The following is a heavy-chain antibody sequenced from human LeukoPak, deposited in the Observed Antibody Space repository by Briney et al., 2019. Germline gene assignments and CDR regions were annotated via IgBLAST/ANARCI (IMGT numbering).Heavy chain of an antibody. Sequence: PSETLSLTCSVSGGSISSSSYYWGWIRQPPGKGLEWIGSIYYSGSTYYNPSLKSRVTISVDTSKNQFSLKLSSVTAADTAVYYCARLGYYGSRSQPLFDYWGQGTLVTVSS. V-gene: IGHV4-39*01. J-gene: IGHJ4*02. CDR2: IYYSGST. CDR3: ARLGYYGSRSQPLFDY. D-gene: IGHD3-10*01. CDR1: GGSISSSSYY.